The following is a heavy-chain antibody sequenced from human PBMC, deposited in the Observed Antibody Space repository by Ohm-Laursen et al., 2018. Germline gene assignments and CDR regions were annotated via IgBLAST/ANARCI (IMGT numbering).Heavy chain of an antibody. V-gene: IGHV3-21*01. CDR1: GFTLSSYD. Sequence: SLRLSCTASGFTLSSYDMNWVRQAPGKGLEWISYISETGSHIYDADSMRGRFTVARDNAKNLLYLQLNSLRVEDTAVYYCAREGPRAISYYGSGSSDYYYYGLDVWGQGTTVTVSS. D-gene: IGHD3-10*01. J-gene: IGHJ6*02. CDR3: AREGPRAISYYGSGSSDYYYYGLDV. CDR2: ISETGSHI.